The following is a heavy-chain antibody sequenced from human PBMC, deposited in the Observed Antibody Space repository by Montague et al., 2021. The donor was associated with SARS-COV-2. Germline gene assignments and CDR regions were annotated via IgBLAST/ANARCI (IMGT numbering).Heavy chain of an antibody. V-gene: IGHV3-23*01. D-gene: IGHD6-19*01. Sequence: SLRLSCAASGFTFDSHAMSWARQAPGKGLEWVAGIRDGGTSTYYADSVKGRLIISRDNSKSTLYLQIHSLRAEDTAVYYCAKDLETSGWYTFFFDSWGQGTLVTVSS. CDR3: AKDLETSGWYTFFFDS. CDR2: IRDGGTST. CDR1: GFTFDSHA. J-gene: IGHJ4*02.